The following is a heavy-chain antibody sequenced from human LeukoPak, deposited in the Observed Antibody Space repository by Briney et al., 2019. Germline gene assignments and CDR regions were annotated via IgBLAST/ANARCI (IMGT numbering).Heavy chain of an antibody. CDR3: GRHSYGLDY. D-gene: IGHD2-8*01. CDR2: IYFGDSDT. CDR1: GNNYW. V-gene: IGHV5-51*01. Sequence: GESLKISCKASGNNYWIAWERQMPGKGLEWLGIIYFGDSDTRYSPSFQGRLTISVDKSISTAYLQLSSLKASDTAIYFCGRHSYGLDYWGQGTLVTVSS. J-gene: IGHJ4*02.